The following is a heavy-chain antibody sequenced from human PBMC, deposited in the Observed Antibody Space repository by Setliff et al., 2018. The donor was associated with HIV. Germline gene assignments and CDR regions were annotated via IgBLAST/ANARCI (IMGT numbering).Heavy chain of an antibody. Sequence: GGSLRLSCAPSDFTFSSYAMHWVRQAPGKGLEWVSFIRYDGSNKYYAASVKGRFTISRDNSKNTLYLQMNSLRPEDTAVYYCAKGAAAGPNHFFDYWGQGTLVTVSS. D-gene: IGHD6-13*01. CDR2: IRYDGSNK. J-gene: IGHJ4*02. V-gene: IGHV3-30*02. CDR1: DFTFSSYA. CDR3: AKGAAAGPNHFFDY.